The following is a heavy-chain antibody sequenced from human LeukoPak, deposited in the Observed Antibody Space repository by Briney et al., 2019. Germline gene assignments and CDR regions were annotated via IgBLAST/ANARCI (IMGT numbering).Heavy chain of an antibody. CDR1: GGSISSYY. Sequence: KTSETLSLTCTVSGGSISSYYWSWIRQPPGKGLEWIGYIYYSGTTNYNPSLKSRVTISVDTSKNQFPLKLSSVTAADTAVYYCARGYYTFDYWGQGTLVTVSS. J-gene: IGHJ4*02. D-gene: IGHD2-2*02. V-gene: IGHV4-59*12. CDR3: ARGYYTFDY. CDR2: IYYSGTT.